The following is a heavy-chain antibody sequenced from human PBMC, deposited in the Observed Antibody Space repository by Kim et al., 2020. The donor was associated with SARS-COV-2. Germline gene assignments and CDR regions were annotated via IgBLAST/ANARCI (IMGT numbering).Heavy chain of an antibody. CDR2: ISSSSSYI. V-gene: IGHV3-21*01. CDR3: ARDRGPYCSGGSCYSGYIDY. J-gene: IGHJ4*02. Sequence: GGSLRLSCAASGFTFSSYSMNWVRQAPGKGLEWVSSISSSSSYIYYADSLKGRFTISRDNAKNSLYLQMNSLRAEDTAVYYCARDRGPYCSGGSCYSGYIDYWGQGTLVTVSS. CDR1: GFTFSSYS. D-gene: IGHD2-15*01.